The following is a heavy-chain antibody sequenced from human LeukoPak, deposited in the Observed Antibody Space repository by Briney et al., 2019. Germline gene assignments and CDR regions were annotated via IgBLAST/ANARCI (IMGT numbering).Heavy chain of an antibody. Sequence: PGGSLRLSCAASGFTFSSYAMSWLRQAPGKGLEWVAVIWYDGSRKFYGDSVKGRFTVSRDTSENTMYLQMNTLRVDDTAVYYCARDGGSGIDYWGQGTLVTVSS. CDR3: ARDGGSGIDY. V-gene: IGHV3-33*08. D-gene: IGHD3-10*01. CDR2: IWYDGSRK. J-gene: IGHJ4*02. CDR1: GFTFSSYA.